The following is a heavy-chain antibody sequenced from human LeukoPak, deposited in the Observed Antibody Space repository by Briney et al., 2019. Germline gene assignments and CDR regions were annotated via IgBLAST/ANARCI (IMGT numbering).Heavy chain of an antibody. CDR1: GFTFSSYG. J-gene: IGHJ3*02. Sequence: PGGSLRLSCAASGFTFSSYGMHWVRQAPGKGLEWVAVISYDGSNKYYADSVKGRFTISRDNSKNTLYLQMNSLRAEDTAVYYCQLLFTTIDAFDIWGQGTMVTVSS. V-gene: IGHV3-30*19. D-gene: IGHD3-22*01. CDR2: ISYDGSNK. CDR3: QLLFTTIDAFDI.